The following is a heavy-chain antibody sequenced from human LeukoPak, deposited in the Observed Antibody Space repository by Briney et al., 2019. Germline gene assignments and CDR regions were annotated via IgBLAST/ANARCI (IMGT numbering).Heavy chain of an antibody. CDR1: GGSISSGGYY. D-gene: IGHD5-18*01. V-gene: IGHV4-61*02. CDR2: IYTSGST. CDR3: ARGRGGNSYRH. Sequence: PSETLSLTCTVSGGSISSGGYYWSWIRQPAGKGLEWIGRIYTSGSTNYNPSLKSRVTISVDTSKNQFSLKLSSVTAADTAVYYCARGRGGNSYRHWGQGTLVTVSS. J-gene: IGHJ4*02.